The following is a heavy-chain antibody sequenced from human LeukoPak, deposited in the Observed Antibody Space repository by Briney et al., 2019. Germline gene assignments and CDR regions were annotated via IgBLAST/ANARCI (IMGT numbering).Heavy chain of an antibody. Sequence: PGGSLRLSCAASGFTFSSNAMNWVRQAPGKGLEWVGRIASKTDGGTTDYAAPVKGRFTISRDDSKNTLFLQMNSLKTEDTAVYYCTTGIRGDCGQGTLVTVSS. CDR1: GFTFSSNA. CDR2: IASKTDGGTT. V-gene: IGHV3-15*04. CDR3: TTGIRGD. J-gene: IGHJ4*02.